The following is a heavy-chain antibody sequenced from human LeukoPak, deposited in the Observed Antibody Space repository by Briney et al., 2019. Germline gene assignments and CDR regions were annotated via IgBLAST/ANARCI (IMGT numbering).Heavy chain of an antibody. CDR1: DFTFSNYA. V-gene: IGHV3-23*01. D-gene: IGHD3-22*01. Sequence: GGSLRLSCAASDFTFSNYAMGWVRQAPGAGLEWVSGISGSGERTYIADSVKGRFNISRDNSKNMVYLQMNSLRAEDTAVYYCAKDRYYYDSSGYYYFDYWGQGTLVTVSS. CDR2: ISGSGERT. CDR3: AKDRYYYDSSGYYYFDY. J-gene: IGHJ4*02.